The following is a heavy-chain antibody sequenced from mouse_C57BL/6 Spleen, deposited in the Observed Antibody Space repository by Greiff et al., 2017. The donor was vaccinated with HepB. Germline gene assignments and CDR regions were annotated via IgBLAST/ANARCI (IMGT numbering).Heavy chain of an antibody. Sequence: QVHVKQSGAELVRPGTSVKMSCKASGYTFTNYWIGWAKQRPGHGLEWIGDIYPGGGYTNYNEKFKGKATLTADKSSSTAYMQFSSLTSEDSAIYYCARGGLATDYAMDYWGQGTSVTVSS. CDR2: IYPGGGYT. CDR1: GYTFTNYW. D-gene: IGHD1-1*01. CDR3: ARGGLATDYAMDY. J-gene: IGHJ4*01. V-gene: IGHV1-63*01.